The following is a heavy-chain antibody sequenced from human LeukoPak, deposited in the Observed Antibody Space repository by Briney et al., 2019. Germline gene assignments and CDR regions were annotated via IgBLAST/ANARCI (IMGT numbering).Heavy chain of an antibody. V-gene: IGHV1-18*04. CDR2: ISAHNGNT. CDR1: GYRFTSYG. CDR3: SRGDDYGDYLSAFDI. D-gene: IGHD4-17*01. Sequence: ASVKVTCKASGYRFTSYGIIWVRQAPAQGLEWMGGISAHNGNTNYGQKLQGRGTMTTDTSTSTAYMELRSLRSDDAAVYYCSRGDDYGDYLSAFDIWGQGTMVTVSS. J-gene: IGHJ3*02.